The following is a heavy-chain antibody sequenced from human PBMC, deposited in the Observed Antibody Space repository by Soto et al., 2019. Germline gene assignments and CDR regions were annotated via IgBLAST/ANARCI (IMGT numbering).Heavy chain of an antibody. D-gene: IGHD6-13*01. Sequence: PGGSLRLSCAASGFTFSSYGMHWVRQAPGKGLEWVAVISYDGSNKYYADYVKGLFTISRDNSKNTLYLQMNSLRAEDTAVYYAASEDYGMDVWGQGTTVTVSS. CDR3: ASEDYGMDV. J-gene: IGHJ6*02. CDR2: ISYDGSNK. V-gene: IGHV3-30*03. CDR1: GFTFSSYG.